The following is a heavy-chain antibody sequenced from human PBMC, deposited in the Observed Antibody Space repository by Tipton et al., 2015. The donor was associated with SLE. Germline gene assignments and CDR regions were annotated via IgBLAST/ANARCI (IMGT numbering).Heavy chain of an antibody. V-gene: IGHV4-34*01. D-gene: IGHD6-6*01. J-gene: IGHJ4*02. Sequence: TLSLTCAVYGGSLSGFYWGWVPPPPREGVGGVGGNNHSGSPNYNPSLKRRVTISVDTAKNQFSLKLSSVTAADTAVYYCARRRETIAARPPYFDYWGQGTLVTVSS. CDR2: NNHSGSP. CDR1: GGSLSGFY. CDR3: ARRRETIAARPPYFDY.